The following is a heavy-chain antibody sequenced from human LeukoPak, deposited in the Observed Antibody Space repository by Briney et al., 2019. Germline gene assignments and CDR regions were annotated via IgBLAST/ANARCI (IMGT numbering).Heavy chain of an antibody. CDR2: IYYSGGT. CDR1: GEPINNRDSY. Sequence: SETLSLTCIVSGEPINNRDSYWGWIRQTPGKGLQWIGSIYYSGGTYSNPSLKSRVRMSVDTSKNHFSLELTSVTAADTAVYYCARHAYNYGLDYFDPWGQGTLVTVSS. J-gene: IGHJ5*02. D-gene: IGHD5-24*01. CDR3: ARHAYNYGLDYFDP. V-gene: IGHV4-39*01.